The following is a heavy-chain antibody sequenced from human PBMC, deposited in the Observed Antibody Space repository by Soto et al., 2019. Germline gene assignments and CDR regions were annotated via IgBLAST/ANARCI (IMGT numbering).Heavy chain of an antibody. V-gene: IGHV4-39*01. D-gene: IGHD4-17*01. CDR2: IYYSGST. J-gene: IGHJ6*02. CDR3: ARLPPHYGDYTIPGVPPWYYYYGMDV. CDR1: GGSISSSSYY. Sequence: SETLSLTCTVSGGSISSSSYYWGWIRQPPGKGLEWIGSIYYSGSTYYNPSLKSRVTISVDTSKNQFSLKLSSVTAADTAVYYCARLPPHYGDYTIPGVPPWYYYYGMDVWGQGTTVTVSS.